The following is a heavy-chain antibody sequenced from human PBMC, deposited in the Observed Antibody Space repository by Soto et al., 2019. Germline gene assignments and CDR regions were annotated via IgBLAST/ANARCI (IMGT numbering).Heavy chain of an antibody. V-gene: IGHV4-59*08. J-gene: IGHJ6*03. Sequence: SETLSLTCSVSGGSIRSYYWSWIRQPPGKGLEWIAYIYHSGTTNYKPSLKSRVTISVDTSKSQFSLKLSSVTAADTAVYYCARLAAGSVEDYYMDVWGKGTTVTVSS. CDR1: GGSIRSYY. CDR2: IYHSGTT. D-gene: IGHD6-19*01. CDR3: ARLAAGSVEDYYMDV.